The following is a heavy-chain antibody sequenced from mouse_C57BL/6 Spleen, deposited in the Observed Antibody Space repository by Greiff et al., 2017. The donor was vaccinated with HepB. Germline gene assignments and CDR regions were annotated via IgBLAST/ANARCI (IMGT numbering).Heavy chain of an antibody. J-gene: IGHJ1*03. CDR2: IDPANGNT. V-gene: IGHV14-3*01. CDR1: GFNIKNTY. Sequence: VQVQQSVAELVRPGASVKLSCTASGFNIKNTYMHWVKQRPEQGLEWIGRIDPANGNTKYAPKFQGKATITADTSSNTAYLQLSSLTSEDTAIYYCARLAYGSSYDWYFEVCGTGTAVTFAS. D-gene: IGHD1-1*01. CDR3: ARLAYGSSYDWYFEV.